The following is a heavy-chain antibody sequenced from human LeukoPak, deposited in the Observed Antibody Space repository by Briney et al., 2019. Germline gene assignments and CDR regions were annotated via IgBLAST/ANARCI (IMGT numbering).Heavy chain of an antibody. J-gene: IGHJ4*02. CDR3: ARDMDWSYDC. Sequence: GGSLRLSCAISGSTVSANVMNWVRQAPGKGLQWLSAINSEGDTFYADSVRGRFTISRDDSQDTPNLQMNSLRVEDTAVYFCARDMDWSYDCWGQGTLVTVSS. D-gene: IGHD1-7*01. CDR2: INSEGDT. CDR1: GSTVSANV. V-gene: IGHV3-53*01.